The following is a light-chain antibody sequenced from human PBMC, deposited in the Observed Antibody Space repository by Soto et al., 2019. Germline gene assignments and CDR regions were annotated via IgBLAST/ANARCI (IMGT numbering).Light chain of an antibody. V-gene: IGKV1-5*01. CDR3: QQYKSYWT. Sequence: DIPMTQSPSTLSASVGDGATITCRASQSIGTWLAWYQQKPGKAPKVLIYDVSTLKSGVPSRSSGSASATEFTLSISSLQHDDFATYDCQQYKSYWTFGQGTKVEIQ. CDR2: DVS. CDR1: QSIGTW. J-gene: IGKJ1*01.